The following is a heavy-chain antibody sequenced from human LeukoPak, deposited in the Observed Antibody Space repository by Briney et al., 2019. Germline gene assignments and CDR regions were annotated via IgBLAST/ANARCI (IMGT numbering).Heavy chain of an antibody. Sequence: GGSLRLSCEGSGFSFSTYNMNWVRQAPGKGLEWVSFISGSGNRIYFGDSVKGRFNVSRDNAKKTLYLQMNSLRAEDTAIYFCAKDQKATYGSGSAEEGDYWGQGTLVTVSS. CDR2: ISGSGNRI. D-gene: IGHD3-10*01. J-gene: IGHJ4*02. CDR1: GFSFSTYN. V-gene: IGHV3-21*04. CDR3: AKDQKATYGSGSAEEGDY.